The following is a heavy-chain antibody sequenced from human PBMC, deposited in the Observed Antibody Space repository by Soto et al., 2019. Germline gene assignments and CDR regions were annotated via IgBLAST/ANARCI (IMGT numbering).Heavy chain of an antibody. CDR2: TYYKSKWFN. CDR3: ARGGPTSSWFDP. J-gene: IGHJ5*02. V-gene: IGHV6-1*01. D-gene: IGHD6-6*01. Sequence: LSLTCAISGDSVSSNSATWNWIRQSPSRGLEWLGRTYYKSKWFNDYAVSVKSRITINPDTSKNQFSLQLNSVTPEDTAVYYCARGGPTSSWFDPWGQGTLVTVSS. CDR1: GDSVSSNSAT.